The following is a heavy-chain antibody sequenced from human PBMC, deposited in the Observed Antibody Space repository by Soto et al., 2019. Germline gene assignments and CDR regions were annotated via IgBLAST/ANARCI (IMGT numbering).Heavy chain of an antibody. J-gene: IGHJ4*02. Sequence: SGPTLVNPTQTLTLTCTFSGFSLSTSGMCVSWIRQPPGKALEWLARIDWDDDKYYSTSLKTRLTISKDTSKNQVVLTMTNIDPVDTATYYSARIRLGLEYYFDYWGKGTLVNVTS. CDR2: IDWDDDK. CDR1: GFSLSTSGMC. V-gene: IGHV2-70*11. CDR3: ARIRLGLEYYFDY. D-gene: IGHD3-22*01.